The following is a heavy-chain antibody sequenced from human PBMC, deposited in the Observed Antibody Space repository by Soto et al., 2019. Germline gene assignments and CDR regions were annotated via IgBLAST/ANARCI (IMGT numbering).Heavy chain of an antibody. Sequence: EVQLVESGGGLIQPGGSLRLSCAASGFTVSSNYMSWVRQAPGKGVEWVSVIYSGGSTYYADSVKGRFTISRDNSKNKLYLQMNSLRAEDTAVYYCARDYGDYDNGMDVWGQGTTVTVSS. D-gene: IGHD4-17*01. CDR2: IYSGGST. J-gene: IGHJ6*02. V-gene: IGHV3-53*01. CDR1: GFTVSSNY. CDR3: ARDYGDYDNGMDV.